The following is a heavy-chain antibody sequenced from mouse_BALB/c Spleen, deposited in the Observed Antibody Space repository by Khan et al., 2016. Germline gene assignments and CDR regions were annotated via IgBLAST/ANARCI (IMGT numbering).Heavy chain of an antibody. CDR2: INPSNGGT. Sequence: VQLQQSGAELVKPGASVKLSCKASGYIFTTYYIYWVKQRPGQGLEWIGGINPSNGGTNFNEKFKSKATLTVDKSSSTAYMQLSSLTSEDSAIYYCTRSADGHYPFAYWGQGTLVTVSA. CDR3: TRSADGHYPFAY. V-gene: IGHV1S81*02. D-gene: IGHD2-3*01. J-gene: IGHJ3*01. CDR1: GYIFTTYY.